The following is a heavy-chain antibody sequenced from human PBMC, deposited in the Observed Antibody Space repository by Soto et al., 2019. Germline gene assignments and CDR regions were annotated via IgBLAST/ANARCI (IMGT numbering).Heavy chain of an antibody. CDR1: GFTFSSCS. V-gene: IGHV3-48*02. D-gene: IGHD3-22*01. Sequence: GGSLRLSCAASGFTFSSCSMNWVRQAPGKGLEWISYISTSSDTIYYADSVKGRFTISRDDAKNSLYLQMNSLRDEDTAVYYCTRDLITLIVVVNHPDAFDIWGQGTKVTVSS. CDR3: TRDLITLIVVVNHPDAFDI. J-gene: IGHJ3*02. CDR2: ISTSSDTI.